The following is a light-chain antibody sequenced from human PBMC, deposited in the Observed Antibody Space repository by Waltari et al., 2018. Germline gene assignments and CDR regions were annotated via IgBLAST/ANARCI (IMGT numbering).Light chain of an antibody. Sequence: SFVLTQPPSVSVAPGQTARITCGGNNIERKSMNWYQQKPGQAPVLVVYDDIDRPSGIPERLSGSKSGNTATLSITRVEAGDEADYYCQIWDTLSHHFVFGAGTKVTVL. CDR2: DDI. J-gene: IGLJ1*01. CDR3: QIWDTLSHHFV. V-gene: IGLV3-21*02. CDR1: NIERKS.